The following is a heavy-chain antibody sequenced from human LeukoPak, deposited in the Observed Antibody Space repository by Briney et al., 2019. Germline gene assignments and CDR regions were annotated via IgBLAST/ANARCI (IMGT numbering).Heavy chain of an antibody. CDR1: GYIFNGYW. V-gene: IGHV5-51*01. J-gene: IGHJ4*02. Sequence: GESLKISCKGSGYIFNGYWIAWVRQMPGKGLEWMGIIYPGDSDTRYSPSFQGQVTISADRSISTAYLQWSSLKASDTAMYYCERPGNSLAAGFDYWGQGTPVTVSS. CDR3: ERPGNSLAAGFDY. D-gene: IGHD6-13*01. CDR2: IYPGDSDT.